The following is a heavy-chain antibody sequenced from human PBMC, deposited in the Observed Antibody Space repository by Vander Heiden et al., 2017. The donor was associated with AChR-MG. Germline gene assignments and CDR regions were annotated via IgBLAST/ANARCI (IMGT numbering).Heavy chain of an antibody. V-gene: IGHV3-53*01. J-gene: IGHJ6*03. D-gene: IGHD2-2*01. CDR3: ARSAAVPADHPLIYYYYYMDV. Sequence: EVQLVESGGGLIQPGGSLRLSCAASGFTVSSNYMSWVRQAPGKGLEWVSVIYSGGSTYYADSVKGRFTISRDNSKNTLYLQMNSLRAEDTAVYYCARSAAVPADHPLIYYYYYMDVWGKGTTVTVSS. CDR1: GFTVSSNY. CDR2: IYSGGST.